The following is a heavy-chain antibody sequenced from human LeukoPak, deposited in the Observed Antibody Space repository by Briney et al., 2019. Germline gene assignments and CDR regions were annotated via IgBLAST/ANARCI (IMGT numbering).Heavy chain of an antibody. CDR3: ARGYGVTTFYLPFY. D-gene: IGHD4-17*01. J-gene: IGHJ4*02. V-gene: IGHV3-74*01. CDR2: INSDGSSS. CDR1: GFTFSSYW. Sequence: GGSLRLSCAASGFTFSSYWMHWVRQAPGKGLVWVSRINSDGSSSSYADSVKGRFAISRDNAKNTLYLQMNSLRAEDTAVYYCARGYGVTTFYLPFYWGQGTLVTVSS.